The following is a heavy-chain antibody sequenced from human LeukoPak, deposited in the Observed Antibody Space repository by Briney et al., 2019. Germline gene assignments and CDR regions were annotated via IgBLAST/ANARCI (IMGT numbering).Heavy chain of an antibody. CDR1: GFTFSNYW. D-gene: IGHD6-19*01. CDR2: IKEDGSEK. CDR3: ARFIHRSGWYEYFQH. V-gene: IGHV3-7*01. J-gene: IGHJ1*01. Sequence: GGPLRLSCAASGFTFSNYWMSWIRQAPGKGLEWVANIKEDGSEKYHVDSVTGRVTISRDNANNSLHLQMNTLRAGDTAVYYCARFIHRSGWYEYFQHWGQGTLVTVSS.